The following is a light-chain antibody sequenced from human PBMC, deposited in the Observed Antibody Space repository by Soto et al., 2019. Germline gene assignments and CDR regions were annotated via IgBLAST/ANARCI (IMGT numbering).Light chain of an antibody. V-gene: IGKV3-20*01. CDR1: QSLSNNY. J-gene: IGKJ1*01. CDR2: GAS. Sequence: EIVLTHSPGTLSLSPGERATLSCRASQSLSNNYLAWYQQKPGQAPRLVIYGASSRATGIPDRFSASGSGTDFTLTISRLEPEDFAVYFCQQYSSSPTWTFGQGTKADIK. CDR3: QQYSSSPTWT.